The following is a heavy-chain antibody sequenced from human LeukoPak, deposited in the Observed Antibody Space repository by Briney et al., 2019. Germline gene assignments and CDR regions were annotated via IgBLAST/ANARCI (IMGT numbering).Heavy chain of an antibody. CDR1: GGSIDITNY. CDR3: TREDRPFCPFAY. V-gene: IGHV4-4*02. J-gene: IGHJ4*02. D-gene: IGHD3-22*01. CDR2: ISHDGTT. Sequence: SETLSLTCGVSGGSIDITNYWSWVRQAPGKGLEWIGEISHDGTTNYNPSLRSRVAMSLDRANNRFSLSLTSVTAAVTAVYYCTREDRPFCPFAYWGQGVLVTVSS.